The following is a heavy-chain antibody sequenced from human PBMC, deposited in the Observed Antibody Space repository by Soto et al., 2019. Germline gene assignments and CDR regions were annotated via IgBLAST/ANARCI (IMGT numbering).Heavy chain of an antibody. Sequence: EVRLVESGGALVPPGGSLRLTCEASGFTFSGHWMHWVRRAPGKELVWVSHIDTDGSTGGTSYADSVKGRFTVSRDDSNDRLYMQMNDLRVEDTAVYYCARGRGTYYADSWGQGTLVTVSS. CDR3: ARGRGTYYADS. D-gene: IGHD1-26*01. CDR2: IDTDGSTGGT. J-gene: IGHJ4*02. V-gene: IGHV3-74*03. CDR1: GFTFSGHW.